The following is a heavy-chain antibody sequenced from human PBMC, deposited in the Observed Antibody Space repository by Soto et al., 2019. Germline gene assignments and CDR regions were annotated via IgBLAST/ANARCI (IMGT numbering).Heavy chain of an antibody. J-gene: IGHJ4*02. Sequence: GGSLRLSCAASGFTISDFPMHWVRQVPGKGLEWVAVLGYTGDTQLYADSVKGRFTISRDTSKNTLYLQMNSLGPEDTALYYCARDIIRGGPDYFDSWGQGTLVTVSS. CDR2: LGYTGDTQ. D-gene: IGHD3-10*01. V-gene: IGHV3-30-3*01. CDR1: GFTISDFP. CDR3: ARDIIRGGPDYFDS.